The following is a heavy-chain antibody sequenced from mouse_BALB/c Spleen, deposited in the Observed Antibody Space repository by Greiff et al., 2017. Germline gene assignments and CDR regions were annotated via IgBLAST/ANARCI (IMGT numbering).Heavy chain of an antibody. D-gene: IGHD2-1*01. Sequence: LVESGAELMKPGASVKISCKATGYTFSSYWIEWVKQRPGHGLEWIGEILPGSGSTNYNEKFKGKATFTADTSSNTAYMQLSSLTSEDSAVYYCARFYGNPYYAMDYWGQGTSVTVSS. CDR3: ARFYGNPYYAMDY. V-gene: IGHV1-9*01. CDR1: GYTFSSYW. J-gene: IGHJ4*01. CDR2: ILPGSGST.